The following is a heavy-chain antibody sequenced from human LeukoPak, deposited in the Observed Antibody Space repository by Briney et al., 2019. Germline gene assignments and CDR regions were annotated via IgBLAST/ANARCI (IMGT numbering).Heavy chain of an antibody. D-gene: IGHD2-8*01. CDR3: TTDRMIYATNWAVSWFDP. CDR2: VKTKGDGGAA. V-gene: IGHV3-15*01. CDR1: GITFTNAW. Sequence: GGSLRLSCAASGITFTNAWLTWVRQAPGKGLEWVGRVKTKGDGGAADYAAPVKGRSTISRDDSTKTLYLQMNSLKTEDTAVYYCTTDRMIYATNWAVSWFDPWGQGTLVTVSS. J-gene: IGHJ5*02.